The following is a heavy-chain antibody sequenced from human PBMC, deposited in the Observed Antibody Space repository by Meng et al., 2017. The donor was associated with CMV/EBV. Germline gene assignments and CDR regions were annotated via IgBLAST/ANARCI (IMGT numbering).Heavy chain of an antibody. D-gene: IGHD3-22*01. J-gene: IGHJ4*02. CDR3: ARERGDDSGYNFDS. CDR1: VGFFSGFF. CDR2: IYSTGGT. V-gene: IGHV4-4*07. Sequence: QGQLKESAPGLVKPSGPLSLTCSVSVGFFSGFFWTWIRQPAGKGLEWIGRIYSTGGTNYNPSFESRVTISLDGSNNQFSLKLNSVTAADTAIYYCARERGDDSGYNFDSWGQGTLVTVSS.